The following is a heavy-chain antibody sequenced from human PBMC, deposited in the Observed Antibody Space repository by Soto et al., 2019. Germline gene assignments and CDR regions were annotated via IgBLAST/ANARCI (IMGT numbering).Heavy chain of an antibody. Sequence: QVQLVQSGAEVKKPGASVKVSCTASGYIFTAYSMHWVRQAPGQGLEWMGVVNPSGGSPTYAQKFESRITMTRDTSTSTVYMDLSALTAEDTAVYYCAREENCSDGICYSEYFQRWGQGTLVTVSS. V-gene: IGHV1-46*01. J-gene: IGHJ1*01. CDR3: AREENCSDGICYSEYFQR. CDR1: GYIFTAYS. CDR2: VNPSGGSP. D-gene: IGHD2-15*01.